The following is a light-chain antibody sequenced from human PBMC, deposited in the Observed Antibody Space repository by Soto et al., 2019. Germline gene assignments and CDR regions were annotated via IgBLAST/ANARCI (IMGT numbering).Light chain of an antibody. V-gene: IGLV2-23*02. J-gene: IGLJ1*01. CDR2: EVT. CDR3: CSYAGRSDYV. Sequence: QSALPQPASVSGSPGQSITISCTGTNSNVGNYNLVSWYQQHPGRAPKLLIYEVTKRPSGVSNRFSASKSGNTASLTISGLQAEDEADYYCCSYAGRSDYVFGTGTKVTVL. CDR1: NSNVGNYNL.